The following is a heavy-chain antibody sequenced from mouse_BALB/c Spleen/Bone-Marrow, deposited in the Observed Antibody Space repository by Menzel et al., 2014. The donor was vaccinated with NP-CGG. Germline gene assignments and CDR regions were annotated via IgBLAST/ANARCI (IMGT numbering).Heavy chain of an antibody. CDR3: ASYYYGRYFDV. Sequence: EVQVVESGAELVKPGASVKLSCTASGFNIKDTYMHWVKQRPEQGLEWIGRIDPANGNTKYDPKFQGKATITADTSSNTACLQLSSLTSEDTAVYYCASYYYGRYFDVWGAGTTVTVSS. J-gene: IGHJ1*01. V-gene: IGHV14-3*02. D-gene: IGHD1-1*01. CDR2: IDPANGNT. CDR1: GFNIKDTY.